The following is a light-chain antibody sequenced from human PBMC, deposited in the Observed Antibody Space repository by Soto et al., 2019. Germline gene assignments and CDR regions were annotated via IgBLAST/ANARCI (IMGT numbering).Light chain of an antibody. Sequence: DIQMTQSPSTLSASAGDRVTITCRASQHISRWLAWYQQKAGKAPQLLIYDVSILEAGVPSRFSGSGSGTEFTLTISSLQPDDFATYYCQQYNSYSWTVGQGTKVDIK. CDR1: QHISRW. V-gene: IGKV1-5*01. CDR2: DVS. J-gene: IGKJ1*01. CDR3: QQYNSYSWT.